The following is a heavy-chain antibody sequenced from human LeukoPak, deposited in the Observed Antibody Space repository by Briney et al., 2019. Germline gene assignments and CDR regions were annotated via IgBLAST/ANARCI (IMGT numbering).Heavy chain of an antibody. CDR2: IKEDGSQK. V-gene: IGHV3-7*03. D-gene: IGHD6-19*01. J-gene: IGHJ4*02. CDR1: GFTFSSFW. CDR3: ARDSGWFRFDY. Sequence: GGSLRLSCAASGFTFSSFWMTWVRQAPGKGLEWVANIKEDGSQKYYVDSVKGRFTISRDNAKNSLFLQTNSLRVDDMAVYYFARDSGWFRFDYWGQGTLVTVSS.